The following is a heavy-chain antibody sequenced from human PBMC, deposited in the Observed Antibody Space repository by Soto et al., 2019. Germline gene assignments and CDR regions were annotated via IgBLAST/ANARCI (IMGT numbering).Heavy chain of an antibody. CDR3: AKGSVAAAGFDY. CDR2: TTNSGSST. CDR1: GFSFSRYA. V-gene: IGHV3-23*05. Sequence: GGSLRLSCAASGFSFSRYAISWVRQAPGKGLEWVSSTTNSGSSTSFADSVKGRFTVSRDNSKNTLYLQMNSLRADDTAVYYCAKGSVAAAGFDYWGQGTLVTVSS. J-gene: IGHJ4*02. D-gene: IGHD6-13*01.